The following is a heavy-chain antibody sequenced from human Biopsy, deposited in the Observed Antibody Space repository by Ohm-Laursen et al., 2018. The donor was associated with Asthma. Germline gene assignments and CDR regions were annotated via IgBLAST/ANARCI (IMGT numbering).Heavy chain of an antibody. V-gene: IGHV3-30*18. D-gene: IGHD1-26*01. CDR1: GFSFSNYG. Sequence: LSLTCAASGFSFSNYGMHWVRQAPGKGLDWVAVISFDGSNKNYTDSVKGRFTISRDNSRNTLHPQMNSLRAEDTAVYYCAKDVFPGWELRRGPDYWGQGTLVTVSS. CDR3: AKDVFPGWELRRGPDY. CDR2: ISFDGSNK. J-gene: IGHJ4*02.